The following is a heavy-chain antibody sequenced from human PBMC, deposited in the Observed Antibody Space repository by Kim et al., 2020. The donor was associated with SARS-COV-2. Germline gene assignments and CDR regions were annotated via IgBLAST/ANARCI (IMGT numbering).Heavy chain of an antibody. Sequence: GGSLRLSCAASGFTFSDYYMSWIRQAPGKGLEWVSYISSSSSYTNYADSVKGRFTISRDNAKNSLYLQMNSLRAEDTAVYYCATPRFGSSSSWYGYWGQGTLVTVSS. CDR2: ISSSSSYT. CDR3: ATPRFGSSSSWYGY. D-gene: IGHD6-13*01. CDR1: GFTFSDYY. J-gene: IGHJ4*02. V-gene: IGHV3-11*06.